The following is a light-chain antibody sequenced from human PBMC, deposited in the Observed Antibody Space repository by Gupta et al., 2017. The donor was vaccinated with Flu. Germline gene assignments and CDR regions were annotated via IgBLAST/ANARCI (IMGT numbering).Light chain of an antibody. CDR1: SSNIGAGYD. CDR2: DNN. CDR3: QSYDSSLSGSV. V-gene: IGLV1-40*01. J-gene: IGLJ2*01. Sequence: QSVLTQPPSVSGAPGQRVTISCTGSSSNIGAGYDVHWYQQLPRTAPKLLIYDNNDRPSGVPGRFSGSKSGTSASLAITGLQAEDEADYYCQSYDSSLSGSVFGGGTKLTVL.